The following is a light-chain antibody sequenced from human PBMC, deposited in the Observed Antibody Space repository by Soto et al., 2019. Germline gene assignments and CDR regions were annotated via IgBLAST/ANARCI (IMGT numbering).Light chain of an antibody. V-gene: IGKV3-20*01. CDR1: QSVNSRY. Sequence: EIVLTQSPGTLSLSPGERATLSCRASQSVNSRYLAWYQQKPGQAPRLLIYGASSRATGIADRFRGSGSGTDFTLTISRLEPEDFAVSYCQQYGSSPVTFGQGTKLEIK. CDR3: QQYGSSPVT. J-gene: IGKJ1*01. CDR2: GAS.